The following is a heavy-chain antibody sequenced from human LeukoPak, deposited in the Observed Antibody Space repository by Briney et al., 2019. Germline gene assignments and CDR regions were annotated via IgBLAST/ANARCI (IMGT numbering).Heavy chain of an antibody. V-gene: IGHV3-21*04. CDR1: GFTFSSYS. CDR3: AKGAVLDAFDI. CDR2: ISSSSSYI. D-gene: IGHD6-6*01. J-gene: IGHJ3*02. Sequence: GRSLRLSCAASGFTFSSYSMNWVRQAPGKGLEWVSSISSSSSYIYYADSVKGRFTISRDNSKNTLYLQMNSLRAEDTAVYYCAKGAVLDAFDIWGQGTMVTVSS.